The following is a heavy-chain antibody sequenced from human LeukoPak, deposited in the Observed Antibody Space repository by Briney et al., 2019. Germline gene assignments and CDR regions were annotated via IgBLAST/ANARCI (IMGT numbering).Heavy chain of an antibody. CDR1: GGSISSYY. D-gene: IGHD3-22*01. V-gene: IGHV4-59*01. J-gene: IGHJ4*02. CDR3: AREAEYYDSSGYSSYFDY. Sequence: PSETLSLTCTVSGGSISSYYWSWIRQPPGKGLEWIGYIYYSGSTNYNPSLKSRVTISVDTSKNQFSLKLSSVTAADTAVYYCAREAEYYDSSGYSSYFDYWGQGTLVTVSS. CDR2: IYYSGST.